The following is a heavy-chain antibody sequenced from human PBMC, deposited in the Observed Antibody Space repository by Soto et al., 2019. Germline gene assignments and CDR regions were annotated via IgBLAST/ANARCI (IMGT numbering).Heavy chain of an antibody. CDR1: GGSISSYY. D-gene: IGHD3-16*02. V-gene: IGHV4-59*08. J-gene: IGHJ6*04. CDR2: IYYSGST. Sequence: SETLSLTCTVSGGSISSYYWSWIRQPPGKGLEWIGYIYYSGSTNYNPSLKSRVTISVDTSKNQFSLKLSSVTAADTAVYYCARQGSPGGVIVIPAELDVWGKGTTVTVSS. CDR3: ARQGSPGGVIVIPAELDV.